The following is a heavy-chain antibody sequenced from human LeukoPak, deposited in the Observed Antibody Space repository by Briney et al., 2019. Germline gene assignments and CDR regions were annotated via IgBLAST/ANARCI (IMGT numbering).Heavy chain of an antibody. CDR2: ISYDGSNK. CDR3: AKEYSGSFSPFPSYFDY. J-gene: IGHJ4*02. Sequence: GRSLRLSCAASGFTFSSYAMHWVRQAPGKGPEWVAVISYDGSNKYYADSVKGRFTISRDNSKNTLYLQMNSLRADDTAVYYCAKEYSGSFSPFPSYFDYWGQGTLVTVSS. V-gene: IGHV3-30*04. CDR1: GFTFSSYA. D-gene: IGHD1-26*01.